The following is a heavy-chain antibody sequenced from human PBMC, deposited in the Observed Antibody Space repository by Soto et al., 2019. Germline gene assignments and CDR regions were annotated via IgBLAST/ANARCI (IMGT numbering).Heavy chain of an antibody. CDR3: ARASFWSGPQYDMDV. CDR2: INHSGST. CDR1: GGSFSGYY. V-gene: IGHV4-34*01. J-gene: IGHJ6*03. Sequence: QVQLQQWGAGLLKPSETLSLTCAVYGGSFSGYYWTWIRQPPGKGLEWIGEINHSGSTNYNPSLKSRVTIAVDTSKNQFSLKLSSVTAADTAVYYCARASFWSGPQYDMDVWGKGTTVTVSS. D-gene: IGHD3-3*01.